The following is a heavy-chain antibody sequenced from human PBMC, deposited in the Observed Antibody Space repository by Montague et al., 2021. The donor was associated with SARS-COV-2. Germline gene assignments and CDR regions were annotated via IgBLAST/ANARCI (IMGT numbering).Heavy chain of an antibody. CDR2: FPSDGGHT. CDR3: AREIGISGWAGFFDF. V-gene: IGHV3-30-3*01. CDR1: GFTFTTYV. D-gene: IGHD6-19*01. J-gene: IGHJ4*02. Sequence: SLRLSCAASGFTFTTYVYHWVRQAPGGGLEWVALFPSDGGHTQYAASVRGRFTIYRDTSIRTLYLQMDSLRPDDTAVYFCAREIGISGWAGFFDFRGQGTMVTVSP.